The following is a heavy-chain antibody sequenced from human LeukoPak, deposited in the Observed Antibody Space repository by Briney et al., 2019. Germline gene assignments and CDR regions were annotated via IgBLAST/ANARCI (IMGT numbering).Heavy chain of an antibody. CDR2: IYYSGST. CDR1: GGSISSSSYY. D-gene: IGHD6-19*01. J-gene: IGHJ4*02. Sequence: SETLSLTCTVSGGSISSSSYYWGWIRQPPGKGLEWIGSIYYSGSTYYNPSLKSRVTISVDTSKNQFSLKLSSVTAADTAVYYCARLTLAGVAGTYGWGQGTLVTVSS. CDR3: ARLTLAGVAGTYG. V-gene: IGHV4-39*01.